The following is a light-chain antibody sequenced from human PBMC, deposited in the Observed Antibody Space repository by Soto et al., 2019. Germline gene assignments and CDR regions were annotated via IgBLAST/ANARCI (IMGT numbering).Light chain of an antibody. CDR3: QQYAYSPLT. Sequence: EIVLTQSPGTLSLSPGEGATLSCRASQTVGKNYLGWYQQKPGQAPRLLIYDASSRATGIPDRFSGGGSGTDFTLTINRLEPEDFAVYYCQQYAYSPLTFGGGTKVDNK. CDR1: QTVGKNY. J-gene: IGKJ4*01. V-gene: IGKV3-20*01. CDR2: DAS.